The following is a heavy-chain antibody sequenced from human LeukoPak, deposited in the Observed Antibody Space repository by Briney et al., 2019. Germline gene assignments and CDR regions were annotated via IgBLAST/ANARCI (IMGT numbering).Heavy chain of an antibody. CDR2: IIPIFGTA. D-gene: IGHD2-15*01. J-gene: IGHJ6*04. CDR1: GGTFSSYA. Sequence: SVKVSCKASGGTFSSYAISWVRQAPGPGLEWMGGIIPIFGTANYAQKFQGRVTITADESTSTAYMELSSLRSEDTAVYYCARARDIVVVVAKGFYYGMDVWGKGTTVTVSS. V-gene: IGHV1-69*13. CDR3: ARARDIVVVVAKGFYYGMDV.